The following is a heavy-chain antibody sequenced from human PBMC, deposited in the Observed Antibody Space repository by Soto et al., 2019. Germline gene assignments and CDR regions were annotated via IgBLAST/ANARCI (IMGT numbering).Heavy chain of an antibody. CDR2: ISSSSAYI. V-gene: IGHV3-21*01. J-gene: IGHJ6*02. CDR1: GFTVSSYS. Sequence: GGSLRLSCAACGFTVSSYSMTWVRQAPGKGLEWVSTISSSSAYIYYADSVKGRFSISRDNAKNSLYLQMNSLRAEDTAVYYCARENPTIFGVVIINHGMDVWGQGTTVTVSS. CDR3: ARENPTIFGVVIINHGMDV. D-gene: IGHD3-3*01.